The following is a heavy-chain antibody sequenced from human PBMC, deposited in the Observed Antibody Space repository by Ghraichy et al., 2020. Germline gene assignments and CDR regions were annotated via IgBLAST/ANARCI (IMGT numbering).Heavy chain of an antibody. CDR3: AKEGLLYQLLSEFDY. D-gene: IGHD2-2*01. V-gene: IGHV3-30*18. J-gene: IGHJ4*02. CDR2: ISYDGSNK. CDR1: GFTFSSYG. Sequence: GGSLRLSCAASGFTFSSYGMHWVRQAPGKGLAWVAVISYDGSNKYYADSVKGRFTISRDNSKNTLYLQMNSLRAEDTAVYYCAKEGLLYQLLSEFDYWGQGTLVTVSS.